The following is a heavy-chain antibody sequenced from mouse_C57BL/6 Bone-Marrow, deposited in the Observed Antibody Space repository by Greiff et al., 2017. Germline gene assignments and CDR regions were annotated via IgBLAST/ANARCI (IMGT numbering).Heavy chain of an antibody. CDR1: GYTFTSYW. V-gene: IGHV1-61*01. CDR2: IYPSDSET. Sequence: QVQLQQPGAELVRPGSSVKLSCKASGYTFTSYWVDWVQQRPGQGLEWIGNIYPSDSETHYNQKFKDKATLTVDTSSSTAYMQLSSLTTEYSAVYYCARGDSSAMDYWGQGTSVTVSS. J-gene: IGHJ4*01. CDR3: ARGDSSAMDY.